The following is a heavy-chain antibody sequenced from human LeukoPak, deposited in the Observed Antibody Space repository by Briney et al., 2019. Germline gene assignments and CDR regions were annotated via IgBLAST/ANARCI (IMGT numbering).Heavy chain of an antibody. V-gene: IGHV4-61*08. CDR3: ARDLSSAYYYYMDV. Sequence: PSQTLSLTCAVSGGSISSGGFYWTWIRQPPGKGLEWIGDIYYSGSTNYNPSLKSRVTISVDTSKNQFSLNLTSVTAADTAVYYCARDLSSAYYYYMDVWGKGTTVTVSS. D-gene: IGHD6-6*01. CDR1: GGSISSGGFY. J-gene: IGHJ6*03. CDR2: IYYSGST.